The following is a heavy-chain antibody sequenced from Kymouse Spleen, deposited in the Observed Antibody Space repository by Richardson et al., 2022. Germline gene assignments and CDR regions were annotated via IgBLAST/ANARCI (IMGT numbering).Heavy chain of an antibody. CDR2: ISYDGSNK. V-gene: IGHV3-30*18. Sequence: QVQLVESGGGVVQPGRSLRLSCAASGFTFSSYGMHWVRQAPGKGLEWVAVISYDGSNKYYADSVKGRFTISRDNSKNTLYLQMNSLRAEDTAVYYCAKGDILTGYYKDAFDIWGQGTMVTVSS. D-gene: IGHD3-9*01. J-gene: IGHJ3*02. CDR1: GFTFSSYG. CDR3: AKGDILTGYYKDAFDI.